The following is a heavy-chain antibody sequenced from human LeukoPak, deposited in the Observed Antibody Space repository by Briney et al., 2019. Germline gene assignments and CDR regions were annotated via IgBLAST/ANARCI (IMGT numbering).Heavy chain of an antibody. CDR3: AKDQGPQTEHEGLGFDP. V-gene: IGHV3-23*01. CDR1: GFTFSSYA. J-gene: IGHJ5*02. D-gene: IGHD1-1*01. CDR2: ISGSGGST. Sequence: GGSLRLSCAASGFTFSSYAMSWVRQAPGKGLEWVSAISGSGGSTYCADSVKGRFTISRDNSKNTLYLQMNSLRAEDTAVYYCAKDQGPQTEHEGLGFDPWGQGTLVTVSS.